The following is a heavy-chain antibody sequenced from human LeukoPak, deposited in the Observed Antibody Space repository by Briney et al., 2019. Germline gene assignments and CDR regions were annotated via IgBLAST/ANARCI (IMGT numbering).Heavy chain of an antibody. V-gene: IGHV3-9*01. CDR1: GFTFGDYA. J-gene: IGHJ4*02. CDR3: AKAGSSRPIRAAYFDY. D-gene: IGHD2-15*01. CDR2: ISWNSGSI. Sequence: GGSLRLSCAASGFTFGDYAMHWVRQAPGKGLEWVSGISWNSGSIGYAASVKGRFTISRDNAKNSLYLQMNSLRAEDPALYYCAKAGSSRPIRAAYFDYWGQGTLVTVSS.